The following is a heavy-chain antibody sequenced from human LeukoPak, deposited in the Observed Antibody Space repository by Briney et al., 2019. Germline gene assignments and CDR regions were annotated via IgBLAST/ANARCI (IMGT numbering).Heavy chain of an antibody. CDR2: IIPSGGST. V-gene: IGHV1-46*01. J-gene: IGHJ5*02. CDR3: ARDLGYCSSSKCVSWFDP. D-gene: IGHD2-2*01. Sequence: GASVKVSCKASGYTFTSDYLHWVRQAPRRGLEWMGIIIPSGGSTTYAQKFQGRVTMTRDTSTSTVYMELSSLRSEDTAVYYCARDLGYCSSSKCVSWFDPWGQGTLVTVSS. CDR1: GYTFTSDY.